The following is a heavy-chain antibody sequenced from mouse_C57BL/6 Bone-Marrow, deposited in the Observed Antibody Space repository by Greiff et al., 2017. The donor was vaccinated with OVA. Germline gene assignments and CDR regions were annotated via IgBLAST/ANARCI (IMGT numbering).Heavy chain of an antibody. J-gene: IGHJ2*01. CDR1: GFTFSSYG. CDR2: ISSGGSYT. Sequence: EVKLVESGGDLVKPGGSLKLSCAASGFTFSSYGMSWVRQTPDKRLEWVATISSGGSYTYYPDSVKGRFTISRDNAKNTLYLQMSSLKSEDTAMYYCARQRYKLLLPDYWGQGTTLTVSS. CDR3: ARQRYKLLLPDY. D-gene: IGHD1-1*01. V-gene: IGHV5-6*01.